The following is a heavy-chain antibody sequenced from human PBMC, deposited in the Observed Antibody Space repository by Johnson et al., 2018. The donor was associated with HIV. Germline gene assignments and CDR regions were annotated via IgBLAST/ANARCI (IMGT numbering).Heavy chain of an antibody. CDR1: GFTFSSYA. D-gene: IGHD2-21*01. Sequence: QMQLVESGGGLVQPGGSLRLSCAASGFTFSSYAMHWVRQAPGKGLEWVAVISYDGSDKYYADSVKGRFTISRDNSKNTLYLQMNSLRAEDTAVYYCAKGPQGIATPDAFDIWGQGTMVTVSS. J-gene: IGHJ3*02. V-gene: IGHV3-30*04. CDR3: AKGPQGIATPDAFDI. CDR2: ISYDGSDK.